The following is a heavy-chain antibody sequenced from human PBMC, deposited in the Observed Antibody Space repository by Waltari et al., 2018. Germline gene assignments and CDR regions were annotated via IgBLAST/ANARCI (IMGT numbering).Heavy chain of an antibody. J-gene: IGHJ4*02. V-gene: IGHV1-69*12. CDR2: IIPIFGTA. D-gene: IGHD6-19*01. CDR3: ARALLGYSSGWSLSKPPEK. Sequence: QVQLVQSGAEVKKPGSSVKVSCKAAGGTFSSYAISWVRQASGQGLEWMGGIIPIFGTANYAQKFQGRVTITADESTSTAYMELSSLRSEDTAVYYCARALLGYSSGWSLSKPPEKWGQGTLVTVSS. CDR1: GGTFSSYA.